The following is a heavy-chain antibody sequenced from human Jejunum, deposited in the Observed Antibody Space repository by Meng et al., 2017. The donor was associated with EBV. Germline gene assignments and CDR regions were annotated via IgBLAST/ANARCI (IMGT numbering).Heavy chain of an antibody. Sequence: QITLKESGPALVELPQTLTLTCTLSGFSLTSRPVGVGWIRQPPGEALEWLALIYWDDDKRYSPSLRSRLTVNKDTSKNQMVLTMTNMDPMDTATYYCAHRRDYDGAWNEVCFDYWGQGILVTVSS. CDR1: GFSLTSRPVG. V-gene: IGHV2-5*02. CDR2: IYWDDDK. CDR3: AHRRDYDGAWNEVCFDY. J-gene: IGHJ4*02. D-gene: IGHD3-22*01.